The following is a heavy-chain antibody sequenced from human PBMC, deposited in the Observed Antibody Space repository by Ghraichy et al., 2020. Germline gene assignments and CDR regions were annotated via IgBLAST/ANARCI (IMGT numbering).Heavy chain of an antibody. Sequence: SQTLSLTCTVSGGSISSYYWSWIRQPPGKGLEWIGYIYYSGSTNYNPSLKSRVTISVDTSKNQFSLKLSSVTAADTAVYYCARSRITMMYPGPYYFDYWGQGTLVTVSS. V-gene: IGHV4-59*01. CDR1: GGSISSYY. CDR3: ARSRITMMYPGPYYFDY. CDR2: IYYSGST. D-gene: IGHD3-22*01. J-gene: IGHJ4*02.